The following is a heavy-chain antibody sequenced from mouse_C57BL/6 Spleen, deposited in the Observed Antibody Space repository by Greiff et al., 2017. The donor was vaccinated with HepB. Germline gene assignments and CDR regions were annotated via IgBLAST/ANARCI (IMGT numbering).Heavy chain of an antibody. CDR2: IWSDGST. V-gene: IGHV2-6-1*01. CDR3: ARHEGYGNYDYAMDY. CDR1: GFSLTSYG. D-gene: IGHD2-10*02. Sequence: VKLQESGPGLVAPSQSLSITCTVSGFSLTSYGVHWVRQPPGKGLEWLVVIWSDGSTTYNSALKSRLSISKDNSKSQVFLKMNSLQTDDTAMYYCARHEGYGNYDYAMDYWGQGTSVTVSS. J-gene: IGHJ4*01.